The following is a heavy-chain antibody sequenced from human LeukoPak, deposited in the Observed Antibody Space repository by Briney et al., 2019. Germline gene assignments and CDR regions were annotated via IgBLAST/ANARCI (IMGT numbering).Heavy chain of an antibody. V-gene: IGHV1-2*04. J-gene: IGHJ6*04. D-gene: IGHD3-10*01. Sequence: ASVKVSCKASGYTFTGYYMHWVRQAPGQGLEWMGWINPNSGGTNYAQKFQGWVTMTRDTSISTAYMELSRLRSDDTAVYYCARALPNYGSGSYYSYYYGMDVWGKGTTVTVSS. CDR1: GYTFTGYY. CDR3: ARALPNYGSGSYYSYYYGMDV. CDR2: INPNSGGT.